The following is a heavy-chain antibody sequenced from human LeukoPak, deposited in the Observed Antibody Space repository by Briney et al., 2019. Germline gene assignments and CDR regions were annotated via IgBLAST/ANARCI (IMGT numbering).Heavy chain of an antibody. Sequence: GASVKVSCKASGYTFTSYYMHWVRKAPGQGLEWMGIINPSGGSTSYAQRFQGRVTMTRDTSTSTVYMELSSLRSEDTAVYYCARETYYDFWSGYYWGSWFDPWGQGTLVTVSS. D-gene: IGHD3-3*01. CDR1: GYTFTSYY. CDR3: ARETYYDFWSGYYWGSWFDP. J-gene: IGHJ5*02. CDR2: INPSGGST. V-gene: IGHV1-46*01.